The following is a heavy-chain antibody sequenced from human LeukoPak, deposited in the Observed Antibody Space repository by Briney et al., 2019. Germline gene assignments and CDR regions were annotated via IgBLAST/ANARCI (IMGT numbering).Heavy chain of an antibody. Sequence: SVKVFCKASGGTFSSYAISWVRQAPGQGLEWMGGIIPIFGTANYAQKFQGRVTITADESTSTAYMELSSLRSEDTAVYYCATDIVGATKGFDYWGQGTLVTVSS. CDR1: GGTFSSYA. D-gene: IGHD1-26*01. J-gene: IGHJ4*02. CDR3: ATDIVGATKGFDY. V-gene: IGHV1-69*13. CDR2: IIPIFGTA.